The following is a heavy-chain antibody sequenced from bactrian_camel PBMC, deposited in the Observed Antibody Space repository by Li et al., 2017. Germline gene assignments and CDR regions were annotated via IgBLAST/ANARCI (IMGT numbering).Heavy chain of an antibody. Sequence: DVQLVESGGGLVQPGGSLRLSCAASGSTFSSYDVSWVRQAPGKGLEWVSVIERGGGSTLYADSVKGRFTISQDNAKNTVYLQMNSLKPEDTAHYYCAGAIAGWSGFLQGTQVTVS. CDR2: IERGGGST. D-gene: IGHD6*01. J-gene: IGHJ4*01. V-gene: IGHV3S40*01. CDR1: GSTFSSYD.